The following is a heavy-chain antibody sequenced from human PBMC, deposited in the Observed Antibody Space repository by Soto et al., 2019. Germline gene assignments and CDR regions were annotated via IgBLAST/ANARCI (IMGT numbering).Heavy chain of an antibody. CDR2: VYATGTS. V-gene: IGHV4-4*07. Sequence: SETLSLTCSVSGGSMSKFYWSWIRKTAGKGLEWMGRVYATGTSDYNPSLRSRIAMSVDISKKTFSLRLGSVTAADTGVYYCVRDGSKTLRDCFDPWGQGILVTV. CDR3: VRDGSKTLRDCFDP. D-gene: IGHD4-17*01. J-gene: IGHJ5*02. CDR1: GGSMSKFY.